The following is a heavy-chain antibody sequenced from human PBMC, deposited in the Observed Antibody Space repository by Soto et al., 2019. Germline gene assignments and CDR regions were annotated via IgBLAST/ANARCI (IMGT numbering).Heavy chain of an antibody. CDR2: IYTSGST. CDR3: ARAEYYDSSGSLVDY. D-gene: IGHD3-22*01. V-gene: IGHV4-4*07. J-gene: IGHJ4*02. CDR1: GGSISSYY. Sequence: YLTCTVSGGSISSYYWSWIRQPAGKGLEWIGRIYTSGSTNYNPSLKSRVTMSVDTSKDQFSLKLSSVTAADTAVYYCARAEYYDSSGSLVDYWGQGTLVTVSS.